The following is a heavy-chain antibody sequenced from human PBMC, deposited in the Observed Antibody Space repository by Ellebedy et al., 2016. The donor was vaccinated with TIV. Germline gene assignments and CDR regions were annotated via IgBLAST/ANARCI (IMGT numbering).Heavy chain of an antibody. CDR3: VRAMDD. Sequence: GGSLRLSCAASGFIFCNYWMIWVRQAPGKGLEWVANIKEDGSKKYYVDSVKGRFTISRDNAKNSLYLQMSSLRAEDSAVYYCVRAMDDWGQGTLVTVSS. J-gene: IGHJ4*02. CDR1: GFIFCNYW. D-gene: IGHD2-2*03. V-gene: IGHV3-7*03. CDR2: IKEDGSKK.